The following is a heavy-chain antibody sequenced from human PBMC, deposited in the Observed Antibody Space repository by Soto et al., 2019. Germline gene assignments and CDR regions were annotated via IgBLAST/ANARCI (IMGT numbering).Heavy chain of an antibody. CDR2: ISYDGRNK. D-gene: IGHD6-13*01. CDR1: GLSFSSYG. CDR3: AKGVGFSNSWDLDY. V-gene: IGHV3-30*18. J-gene: IGHJ4*02. Sequence: QVQLVESGGGVVQPGRSLRLSCAASGLSFSSYGMHWVRQAPGKGLKWVAVISYDGRNKYYADFLKGRFTISIDNSKRTLYLQMNSLRAEDPAVYYCAKGVGFSNSWDLDYWGQGTLVTVSS.